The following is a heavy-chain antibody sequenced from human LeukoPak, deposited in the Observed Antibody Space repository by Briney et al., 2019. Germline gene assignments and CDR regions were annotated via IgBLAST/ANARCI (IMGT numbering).Heavy chain of an antibody. CDR1: GFTFSSYW. CDR3: ARLSLTQGDSFDY. D-gene: IGHD2-21*02. CDR2: IKQDGSEK. J-gene: IGHJ4*02. Sequence: QPGGSLRLSCAASGFTFSSYWMSWVRQAPGKGLEWVANIKQDGSEKYCVDSVKGRFTISRDNAKNSLFLQIHSLRAEDTAYYYCARLSLTQGDSFDYWGQGTLVTVSS. V-gene: IGHV3-7*01.